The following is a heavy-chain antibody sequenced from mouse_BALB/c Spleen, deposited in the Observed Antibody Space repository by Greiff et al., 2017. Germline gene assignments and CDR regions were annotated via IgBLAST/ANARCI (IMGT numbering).Heavy chain of an antibody. V-gene: IGHV5-4*02. CDR1: GFTFSDYY. Sequence: EVMLVESGGGLVKPGGSLKLSCAASGFTFSDYYMYWVRQTPEKRLEWVATISDGGSYTYYPDSVKGRFTISRDNAKNNLYLQMSSLKSEDTAMYYCARGNYGGYFDVWGAGTTVTVSS. CDR3: ARGNYGGYFDV. J-gene: IGHJ1*01. CDR2: ISDGGSYT. D-gene: IGHD1-1*01.